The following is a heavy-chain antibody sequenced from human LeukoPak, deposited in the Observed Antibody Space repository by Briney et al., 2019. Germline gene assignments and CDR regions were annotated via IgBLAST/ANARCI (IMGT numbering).Heavy chain of an antibody. CDR2: IYPGDSDT. CDR1: GYSFTSYW. V-gene: IGHV5-51*01. J-gene: IGHJ6*02. D-gene: IGHD2-21*02. CDR3: ARCDSTYYYGMDV. Sequence: GESLKISCKGSGYSFTSYWVGWVRQMPGKGLEWMGIIYPGDSDTRYSPSFQGQVTISADKSISTAYLQWSSLKASDTAMYYCARCDSTYYYGMDVWGQGTTVTVSS.